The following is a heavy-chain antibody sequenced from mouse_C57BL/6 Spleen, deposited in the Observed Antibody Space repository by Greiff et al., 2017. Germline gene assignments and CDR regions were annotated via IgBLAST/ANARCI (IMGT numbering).Heavy chain of an antibody. J-gene: IGHJ2*01. CDR3: ARADYDYFDD. V-gene: IGHV3-6*01. CDR2: ISYDGSN. CDR1: GYSITSGYY. D-gene: IGHD2-4*01. Sequence: EVKLQESGPGLVKPSQSLSLTCSVTGYSITSGYYWNWIRQFPGNKLEWMGYISYDGSNNYNPSLKNRISITRDTSKNQFFLKLNSVTTEDTATYYCARADYDYFDDWGQGTTLTVSS.